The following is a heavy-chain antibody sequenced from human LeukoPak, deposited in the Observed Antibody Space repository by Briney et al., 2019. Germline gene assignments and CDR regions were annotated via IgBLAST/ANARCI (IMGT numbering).Heavy chain of an antibody. Sequence: SETLSLTCAVYGGSFSGYYWSWIRQPPGKGLEWIGEINHSGSTNYNPSLKSRVTISVDTSKNQFSLKLSSVTAADTAVYYCARGGGAYYMDVWGKGTTVTVSS. J-gene: IGHJ6*03. V-gene: IGHV4-34*01. CDR3: ARGGGAYYMDV. CDR1: GGSFSGYY. D-gene: IGHD1-26*01. CDR2: INHSGST.